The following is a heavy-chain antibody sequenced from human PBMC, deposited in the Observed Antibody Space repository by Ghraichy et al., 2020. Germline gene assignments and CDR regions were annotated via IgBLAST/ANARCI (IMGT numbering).Heavy chain of an antibody. D-gene: IGHD2-2*01. J-gene: IGHJ6*03. V-gene: IGHV4-34*01. CDR1: GGSFSGYY. CDR2: INHSGST. Sequence: SETLSLTCAVYGGSFSGYYWSWIRQPPGKGLEWIGEINHSGSTNYNPSLKSRVTISVDTSKNQFSLKLSSVTAADTAVYYCARQYQLPKQTYYYMDVWGKGTTVTVSS. CDR3: ARQYQLPKQTYYYMDV.